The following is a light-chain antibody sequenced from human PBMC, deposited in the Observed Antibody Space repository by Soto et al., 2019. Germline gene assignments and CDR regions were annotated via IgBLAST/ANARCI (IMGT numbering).Light chain of an antibody. CDR3: QQYNSYSRGT. CDR1: QSISSW. CDR2: KAS. J-gene: IGKJ2*02. Sequence: DIQMTQSPSTLSASVGDRVTITCRASQSISSWLAWYQQKPGKAPKLLIYKASSLESGVPSRFSGSGSGTEVTLTISSLQPDDFATYYCQQYNSYSRGTFGQGTKLEIK. V-gene: IGKV1-5*03.